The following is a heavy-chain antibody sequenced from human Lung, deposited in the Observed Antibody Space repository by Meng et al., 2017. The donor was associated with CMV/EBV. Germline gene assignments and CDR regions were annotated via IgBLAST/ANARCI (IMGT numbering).Heavy chain of an antibody. J-gene: IGHJ4*02. D-gene: IGHD4/OR15-4a*01. V-gene: IGHV1-69*10. CDR3: ARVGGTMVKNGYFDY. CDR2: IIPILGIA. CDR1: GGTFSSYA. Sequence: SVKVSCKASGGTFSSYAISWVRQAPGQGLEWMGGIIPILGIAKIAQNFQGRVTITTDGSTSTAYMEVSSLRSEDTAVYYCARVGGTMVKNGYFDYWGQGTLVTVSS.